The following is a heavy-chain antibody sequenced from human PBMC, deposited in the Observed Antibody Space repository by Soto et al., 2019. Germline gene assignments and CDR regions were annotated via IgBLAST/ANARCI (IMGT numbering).Heavy chain of an antibody. CDR2: IKQDGSEK. Sequence: GGSLRLSCAASGFTFSSYWMSWVRQAPGKGLEWVANIKQDGSEKYYVDSVKGRFIISRDNAKNSLYLQMNSLRAEDTAVYYCARVYGDYDFDYWGQGTLVTVSS. CDR1: GFTFSSYW. J-gene: IGHJ4*02. CDR3: ARVYGDYDFDY. V-gene: IGHV3-7*01. D-gene: IGHD4-17*01.